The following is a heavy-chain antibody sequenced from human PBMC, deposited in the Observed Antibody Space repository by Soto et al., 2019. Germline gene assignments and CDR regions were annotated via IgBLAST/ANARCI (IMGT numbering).Heavy chain of an antibody. CDR3: ARDLGVTATGPSLDY. D-gene: IGHD2-8*01. CDR2: ISSTSTYI. V-gene: IGHV3-21*01. Sequence: EVQLVQSGGGLVKPGESLRLSCAASGFAFRTYSMNWVRQVPGKGLEWVSGISSTSTYIFYADSVKGRFTISRDNAKNSLYLQMNSLRAEDTAVYYCARDLGVTATGPSLDYWGQGTLVTVSS. CDR1: GFAFRTYS. J-gene: IGHJ4*02.